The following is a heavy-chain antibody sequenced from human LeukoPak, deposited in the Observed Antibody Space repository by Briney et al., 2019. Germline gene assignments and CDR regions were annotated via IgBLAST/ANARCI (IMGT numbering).Heavy chain of an antibody. D-gene: IGHD1-26*01. CDR3: GKHDSASDY. CDR1: GFTFSGYA. V-gene: IGHV3-23*01. CDR2: ISTNGGST. Sequence: PGGSLRLSCVASGFTFSGYAMSWVRQPPGKGLEWVSVISTNGGSTHDAGSVKGRFTISRDNSKNTLSLQMNSLRAEDTAVYYCGKHDSASDYWGQGTVVTVSS. J-gene: IGHJ4*02.